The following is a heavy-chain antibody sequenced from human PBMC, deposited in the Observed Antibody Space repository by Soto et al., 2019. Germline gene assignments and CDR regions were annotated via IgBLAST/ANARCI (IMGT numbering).Heavy chain of an antibody. D-gene: IGHD6-13*01. J-gene: IGHJ4*02. Sequence: PGGSLRLSCAASGFTFSSFAMSWVRQAPGKGLDWVSAISGSGGSTYSADSVKGRFTISRDNSKNTLYLQMSSLRAEDTAVYYCGRGFSAGKGSTPDFWGQGSMVTVSS. CDR3: GRGFSAGKGSTPDF. CDR1: GFTFSSFA. CDR2: ISGSGGST. V-gene: IGHV3-23*01.